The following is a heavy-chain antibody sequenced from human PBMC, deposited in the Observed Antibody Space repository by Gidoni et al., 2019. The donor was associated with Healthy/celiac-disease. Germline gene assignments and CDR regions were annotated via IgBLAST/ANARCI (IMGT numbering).Heavy chain of an antibody. CDR1: GGSISSGGYY. Sequence: QVQLQESGPGLVKPSQTLSLICTVSGGSISSGGYYWSWIRQHPGKGLEWIGYIYYSGSTYYNPSLKSRVTISVDTSKNQFSLKLSSVTAADTAVYYCARSLPPLPAAIPGGWFDPWGQGTLVTVSS. J-gene: IGHJ5*02. CDR2: IYYSGST. CDR3: ARSLPPLPAAIPGGWFDP. V-gene: IGHV4-31*03. D-gene: IGHD2-2*01.